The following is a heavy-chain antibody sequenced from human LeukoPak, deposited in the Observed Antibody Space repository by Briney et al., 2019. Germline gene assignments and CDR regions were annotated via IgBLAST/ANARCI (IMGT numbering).Heavy chain of an antibody. CDR3: ARLRSAPYNWFDP. V-gene: IGHV4-39*01. Sequence: PSETLSLTCTVSGGSISSSSYYWGWIRQPPGKGLEWIGSIYYSGSTYYNPSLKSRVTISVDTSKNQFSLKLSSVTAADTAVYYCARLRSAPYNWFDPWGQGTLVTVSS. J-gene: IGHJ5*02. CDR2: IYYSGST. CDR1: GGSISSSSYY.